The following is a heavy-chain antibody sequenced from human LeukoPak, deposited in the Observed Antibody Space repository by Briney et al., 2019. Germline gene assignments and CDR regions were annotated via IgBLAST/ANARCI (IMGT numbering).Heavy chain of an antibody. CDR1: GGSFSGYY. CDR3: ARESGYLSVP. CDR2: INHSGST. J-gene: IGHJ5*02. D-gene: IGHD5-12*01. V-gene: IGHV4-34*01. Sequence: PSETLSLTCAVYGGSFSGYYWSWIRQSPGKGLERIGEINHSGSTNYNPSLKSRVTISPDTSKNQFSLKLSSVTAADTAVYYCARESGYLSVPWGQGTLVTVSS.